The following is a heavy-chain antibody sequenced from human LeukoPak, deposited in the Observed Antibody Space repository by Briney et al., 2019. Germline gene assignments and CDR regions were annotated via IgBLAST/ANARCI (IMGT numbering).Heavy chain of an antibody. CDR3: ARGGYYYDSSGYDLDY. Sequence: SETLSLTCTVSGGSISSYYWSWIRQPPGKGLEWIGYIYYSGSTNYNPSLKSRVTISVDTSKNQFSLKLSSVTAADTAVYYCARGGYYYDSSGYDLDYWGQGTLVTVSS. CDR2: IYYSGST. CDR1: GGSISSYY. V-gene: IGHV4-59*12. D-gene: IGHD3-22*01. J-gene: IGHJ4*02.